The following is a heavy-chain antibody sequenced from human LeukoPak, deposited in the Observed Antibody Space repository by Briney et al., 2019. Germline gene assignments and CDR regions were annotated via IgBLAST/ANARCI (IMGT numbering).Heavy chain of an antibody. CDR1: GFTFSSIW. D-gene: IGHD3-16*01. Sequence: GGSLRLSCATSGFTFSSIWMSWVRQAPGKGPEWVANIKHDGSETNYVDSVKGRFTISRDNAKNSLHLQMNSLRVEDTAVYYCAKNGGPHGMDVWGQGTTVTVSS. J-gene: IGHJ6*02. CDR2: IKHDGSET. V-gene: IGHV3-7*02. CDR3: AKNGGPHGMDV.